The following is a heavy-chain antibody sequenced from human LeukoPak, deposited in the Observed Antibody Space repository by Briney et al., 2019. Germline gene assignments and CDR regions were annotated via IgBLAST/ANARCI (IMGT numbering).Heavy chain of an antibody. CDR1: GDSISSSYW. Sequence: SKTLSLTCAVSGDSISSSYWWSWVRQPPGKGLEWIGEVYHSGSTNYSPSLKSRVTLSVDKSKNQFSLKLSSVTAADTAVYYCARGFRGASFDYWGQGTLVTVSS. CDR2: VYHSGST. J-gene: IGHJ4*02. D-gene: IGHD1-26*01. CDR3: ARGFRGASFDY. V-gene: IGHV4-4*02.